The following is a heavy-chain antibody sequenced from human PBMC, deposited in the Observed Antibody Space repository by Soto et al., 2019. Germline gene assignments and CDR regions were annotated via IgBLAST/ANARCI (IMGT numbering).Heavy chain of an antibody. D-gene: IGHD1-26*01. CDR1: GFTFSNYG. Sequence: QVQLVESGGGVVQPGRSLRLSCAASGFTFSNYGMHWVRQAPGKGLEWVAIIWYDGSNDYYVDSVKGRFTISRDNSKNTLSLQMNSLSAEDTAVYYCARDRWEFQLFYYGLHVWGQGTTVTVSS. V-gene: IGHV3-33*01. J-gene: IGHJ6*02. CDR3: ARDRWEFQLFYYGLHV. CDR2: IWYDGSND.